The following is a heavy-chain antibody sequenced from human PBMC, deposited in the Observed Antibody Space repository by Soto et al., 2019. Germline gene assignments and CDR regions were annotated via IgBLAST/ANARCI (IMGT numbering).Heavy chain of an antibody. J-gene: IGHJ4*02. Sequence: GGSLRLSCAASGFTFSSYGMHWVRQAPGKGLEWVAVIWYDGSNKYYADSVKGRFTISRDNSKNTLYLQMNSLRAEDTAVYYCASTIPDYYGSGSQIDYWGQGTLVTVSS. D-gene: IGHD3-10*01. V-gene: IGHV3-33*01. CDR2: IWYDGSNK. CDR3: ASTIPDYYGSGSQIDY. CDR1: GFTFSSYG.